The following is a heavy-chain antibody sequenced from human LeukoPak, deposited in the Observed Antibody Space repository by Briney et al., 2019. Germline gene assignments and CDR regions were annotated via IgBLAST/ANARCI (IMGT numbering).Heavy chain of an antibody. V-gene: IGHV4-39*01. CDR1: GGSIISSSYY. Sequence: SETLSLTCTVSGGSIISSSYYWGWIRQPPGKGLEWIGTIYYSGSTYYDPSLNSRVTISVDTSKNQFSLKLSSVTAADTAVYYCARHEGSYYRNFDLWGRGTLVTVSS. D-gene: IGHD1-26*01. CDR2: IYYSGST. CDR3: ARHEGSYYRNFDL. J-gene: IGHJ2*01.